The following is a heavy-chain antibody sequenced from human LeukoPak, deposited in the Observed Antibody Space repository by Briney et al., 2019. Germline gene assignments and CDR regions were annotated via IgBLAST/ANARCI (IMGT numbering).Heavy chain of an antibody. Sequence: SETLSLTCTVSGGSISSHYWSWIRQPAGKGLEWIGRMYVSTSTHYNPSLKSRVTMSLDTSKNQFSLKMSSVTAADTAVYYCAKERAGYTNPYYFDYWGQGTLVTVSS. D-gene: IGHD3-16*02. CDR3: AKERAGYTNPYYFDY. CDR2: MYVSTST. CDR1: GGSISSHY. J-gene: IGHJ4*02. V-gene: IGHV4-4*07.